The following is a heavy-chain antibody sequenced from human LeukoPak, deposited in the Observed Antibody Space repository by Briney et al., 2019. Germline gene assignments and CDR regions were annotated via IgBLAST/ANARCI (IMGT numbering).Heavy chain of an antibody. J-gene: IGHJ4*02. CDR1: GYTFTNYA. Sequence: AAVKVTFKSSGYTFTNYAKHWVRQAPGQRLEGMGWSSAGNGNTKYSQEFRGRRTISMETSSSTAKVELSSLRSEDMAVYYCARGHSGYDIDYWGQGTLVPVSS. V-gene: IGHV1-3*02. D-gene: IGHD5-12*01. CDR3: ARGHSGYDIDY. CDR2: SSAGNGNT.